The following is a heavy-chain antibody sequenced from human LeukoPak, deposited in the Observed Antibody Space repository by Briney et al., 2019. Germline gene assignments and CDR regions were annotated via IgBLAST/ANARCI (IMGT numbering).Heavy chain of an antibody. CDR2: IYYSGGT. J-gene: IGHJ5*02. CDR3: ARGGPNWFDP. CDR1: GGSISSYY. D-gene: IGHD3-10*01. V-gene: IGHV4-59*01. Sequence: SETLSLTCTVSGGSISSYYWSWIRQPPGKGLEWIGYIYYSGGTNYNPSLKSRVTISVDTSKNQFSLKLSSVTAADTAVYYCARGGPNWFDPWGQGTLVTVSS.